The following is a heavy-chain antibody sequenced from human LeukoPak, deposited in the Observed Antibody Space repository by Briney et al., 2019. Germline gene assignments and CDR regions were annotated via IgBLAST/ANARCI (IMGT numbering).Heavy chain of an antibody. CDR1: GYSFMTYW. D-gene: IGHD3-22*01. CDR3: ARLSMIDTFDI. V-gene: IGHV5-51*01. J-gene: IGHJ3*02. CDR2: IYPGDSDT. Sequence: GESLKISCQASGYSFMTYWIGWVRQMPGKGLEWMAIIYPGDSDTKYSPSFQDQVTISADKSINTAYLHWRSLRASDTAMYYCARLSMIDTFDIWGLGTVVTVSS.